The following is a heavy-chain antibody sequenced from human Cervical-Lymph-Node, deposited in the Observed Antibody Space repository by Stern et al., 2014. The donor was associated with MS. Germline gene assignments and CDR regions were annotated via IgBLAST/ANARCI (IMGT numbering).Heavy chain of an antibody. Sequence: EVHLVESGGGLVQPGGSLRLSCAASGFTFSSYAMSWVRQAPGKGLEWVSAISGSGGSTYYADSVKGRFTISRDNSKNSLYLQMNSLRAEATAVYYCAKDLKGSTRFDYWGQGTLVTVSS. CDR3: AKDLKGSTRFDY. CDR1: GFTFSSYA. V-gene: IGHV3-23*04. CDR2: ISGSGGST. J-gene: IGHJ4*02. D-gene: IGHD2-2*01.